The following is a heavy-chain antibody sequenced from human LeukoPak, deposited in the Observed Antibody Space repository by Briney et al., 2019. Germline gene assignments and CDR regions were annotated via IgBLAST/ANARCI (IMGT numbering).Heavy chain of an antibody. CDR1: GFTFDDYA. J-gene: IGHJ4*02. V-gene: IGHV3-9*01. CDR3: AKSKFQYVENVDY. CDR2: ISWNSGSI. Sequence: GGSLRLSCAASGFTFDDYAMHWVRQAPGKGLELVSGISWNSGSIGYADSVKGRFTISRDNAKNSLCLQMNSLRAEDTALYYRAKSKFQYVENVDYWGQGTLVTVSS. D-gene: IGHD1-1*01.